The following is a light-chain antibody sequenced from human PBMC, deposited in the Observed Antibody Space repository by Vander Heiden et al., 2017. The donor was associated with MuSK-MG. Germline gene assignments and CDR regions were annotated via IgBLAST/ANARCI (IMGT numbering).Light chain of an antibody. J-gene: IGKJ2*02. Sequence: EIVITQSPATLSVSPGERATLSCRASQSVSSSSLAWYQQKPGQAPRLLIYGASTRATGIPARFSGSGSGTEFTLTISSLQSEDFALYYCQQYNNWPGTFGQGTKLEIK. CDR3: QQYNNWPGT. V-gene: IGKV3-15*01. CDR1: QSVSSS. CDR2: GAS.